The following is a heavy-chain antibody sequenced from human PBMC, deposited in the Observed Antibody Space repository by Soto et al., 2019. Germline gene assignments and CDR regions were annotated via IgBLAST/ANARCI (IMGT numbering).Heavy chain of an antibody. J-gene: IGHJ6*02. CDR1: GFIFSSYG. CDR2: ISKDGSNK. D-gene: IGHD3-3*01. CDR3: ARESDFCSGCHGMDV. Sequence: PGGSLRLSCAASGFIFSSYGMHWARQAPGKGLEWVAVISKDGSNKYYADSVKGRFTISRDNSKNTLCLQMDSLRTEDTAVYYCARESDFCSGCHGMDVWGQGTTVTVSS. V-gene: IGHV3-30*03.